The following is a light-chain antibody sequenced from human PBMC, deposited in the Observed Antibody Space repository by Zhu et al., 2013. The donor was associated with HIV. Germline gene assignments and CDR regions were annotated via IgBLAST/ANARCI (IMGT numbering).Light chain of an antibody. CDR2: GAS. CDR3: QQRSNWPPIFT. CDR1: QSIGRH. J-gene: IGKJ3*01. V-gene: IGKV3-11*01. Sequence: EVVLTQSPATLSLSPGARATLSCRASQSIGRHLAWYQQRPGQAPRLLMYGASNRATGIPARFSGSGSGTDFTLTISSLEPEDFAVYYCQQRSNWPPIFTFGPGTKVDIK.